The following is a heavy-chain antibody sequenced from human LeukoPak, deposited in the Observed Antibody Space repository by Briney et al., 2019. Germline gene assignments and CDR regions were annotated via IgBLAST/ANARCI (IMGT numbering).Heavy chain of an antibody. CDR3: ARDSPDSFWSGYRSAMDV. Sequence: PGGSLRLSCAASGFTFSSYWMHWVRQAPGKGLEWVSSISSSSSYIYYADSVKGRFTISRDNAKNSLYLQMNSLRAEDTAVYYCARDSPDSFWSGYRSAMDVRGKGTTVTVSS. CDR2: ISSSSSYI. V-gene: IGHV3-21*01. CDR1: GFTFSSYW. D-gene: IGHD3-3*01. J-gene: IGHJ6*03.